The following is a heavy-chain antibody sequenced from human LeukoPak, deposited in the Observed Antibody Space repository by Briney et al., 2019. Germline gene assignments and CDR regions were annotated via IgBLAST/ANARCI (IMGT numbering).Heavy chain of an antibody. D-gene: IGHD2-21*02. CDR1: GFTFSSYA. J-gene: IGHJ4*02. Sequence: GGSLRLSCAASGFTFSSYAMHWVRHAPGKGLEWVAVISYDGSNKYYADSVKGRYTISRDNSKNTVFLEMNSLKAEDTALYYCARSEHIVVVTSTPASYWGQGTLVTVSS. CDR3: ARSEHIVVVTSTPASY. V-gene: IGHV3-30-3*01. CDR2: ISYDGSNK.